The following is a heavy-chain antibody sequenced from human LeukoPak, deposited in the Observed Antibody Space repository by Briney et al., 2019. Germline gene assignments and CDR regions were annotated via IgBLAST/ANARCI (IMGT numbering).Heavy chain of an antibody. CDR1: VGTFISYA. D-gene: IGHD5-12*01. CDR3: ARDHSSWLRFGTLYWYFDL. Sequence: SVKVSCKASVGTFISYAISWVRRAPGQGLEWMGGIIPIFGTANYAQKFQGRVTITTDESTSTAYMELSSLRSEDTAVYYCARDHSSWLRFGTLYWYFDLWGRGTLVTVSS. V-gene: IGHV1-69*05. CDR2: IIPIFGTA. J-gene: IGHJ2*01.